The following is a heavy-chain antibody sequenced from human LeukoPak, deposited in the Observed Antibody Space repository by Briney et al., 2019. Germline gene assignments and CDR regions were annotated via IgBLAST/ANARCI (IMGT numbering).Heavy chain of an antibody. D-gene: IGHD3-3*01. CDR3: ARRRITNSGVLVYHYSGLDV. Sequence: PGGSLRLSCAGSGFTFSSHWMNWVRQAPGKGLEWVAGIKEDGSEKHYVDSVSGRFTISRDNTKNSLQLQMSSLTAEATAVYYCARRRITNSGVLVYHYSGLDVWGQGTTVTVSS. CDR1: GFTFSSHW. J-gene: IGHJ6*02. CDR2: IKEDGSEK. V-gene: IGHV3-7*01.